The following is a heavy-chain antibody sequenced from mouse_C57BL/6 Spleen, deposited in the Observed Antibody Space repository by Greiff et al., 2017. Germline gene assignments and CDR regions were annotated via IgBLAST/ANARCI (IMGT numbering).Heavy chain of an antibody. D-gene: IGHD2-3*01. Sequence: EVQGVESGPGLAKPSQTLSLTCSVTGYSITSDYWNLIRTFPGNKLEYIWYISYCGSTYYNPSLKSRISITRDTSKNQYYLQLNSVTTEDTATYYCARFGSYDGYFFDYWGQGTTLTVSS. V-gene: IGHV3-8*01. CDR1: GYSITSDY. CDR2: ISYCGST. CDR3: ARFGSYDGYFFDY. J-gene: IGHJ2*01.